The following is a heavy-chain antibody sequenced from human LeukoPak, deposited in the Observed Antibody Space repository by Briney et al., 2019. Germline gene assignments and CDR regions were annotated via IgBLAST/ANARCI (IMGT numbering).Heavy chain of an antibody. D-gene: IGHD3-10*01. Sequence: SETLSLTCTVSGGSISSYYWSWIRQPPGKGLEWIGYIYYSGSTNYNPSLKSRVSISVDTSKNQFSLKLSSVTAADTAVYYCARDLVRMVRGVDTNYYYYYMDVWGKGTTVTISS. CDR1: GGSISSYY. V-gene: IGHV4-59*01. CDR3: ARDLVRMVRGVDTNYYYYYMDV. J-gene: IGHJ6*03. CDR2: IYYSGST.